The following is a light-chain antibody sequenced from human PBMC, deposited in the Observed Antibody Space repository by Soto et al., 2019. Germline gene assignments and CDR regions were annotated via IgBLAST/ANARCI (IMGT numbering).Light chain of an antibody. CDR1: QSVSSSY. Sequence: EFVLTQSPCTLSLSPGERATLSCRASQSVSSSYLAWYQQKPVQAPRILIYGASTRATGIPDRFSGSGSGTDFTLTISRLEPEDFALYYCQQYGSSPPLTFGGGTKVEIK. J-gene: IGKJ4*01. V-gene: IGKV3-20*01. CDR3: QQYGSSPPLT. CDR2: GAS.